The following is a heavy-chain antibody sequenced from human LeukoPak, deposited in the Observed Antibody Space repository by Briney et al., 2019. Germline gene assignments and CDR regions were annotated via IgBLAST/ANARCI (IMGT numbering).Heavy chain of an antibody. CDR3: ARDIVVVPAAIPTRYYGMDV. CDR2: IIPILGIA. CDR1: GGTFSSYA. D-gene: IGHD2-2*01. J-gene: IGHJ6*02. Sequence: VKVCCKASGGTFSSYAISWVRQAPGQGLEWMGRIIPILGIANYAQKFQGRVTITADKATSTAYMELSSLRSEDTAVYYCARDIVVVPAAIPTRYYGMDVWGQGTTVAASS. V-gene: IGHV1-69*10.